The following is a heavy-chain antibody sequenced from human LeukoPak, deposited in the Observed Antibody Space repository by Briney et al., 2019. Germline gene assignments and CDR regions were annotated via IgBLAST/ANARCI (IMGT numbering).Heavy chain of an antibody. CDR1: GFTFSSYS. CDR3: ARGGSYYNEAFDI. CDR2: ISSSSGSI. J-gene: IGHJ3*02. V-gene: IGHV3-48*01. Sequence: GGSLRLSCAASGFTFSSYSMNWVRQAPGKGLEWASYISSSSGSIYYADSVKGRFTISRDNAKNSQSLQMNSLRAEDTAVYYCARGGSYYNEAFDIWGQGTMVTVSS. D-gene: IGHD3-10*01.